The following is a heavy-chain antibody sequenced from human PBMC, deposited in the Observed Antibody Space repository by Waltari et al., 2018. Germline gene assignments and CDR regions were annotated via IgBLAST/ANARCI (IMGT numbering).Heavy chain of an antibody. J-gene: IGHJ4*02. CDR1: GFRFSDYW. D-gene: IGHD4-17*01. CDR2: IKKDGSTK. V-gene: IGHV3-7*01. Sequence: EVQVVESGGDLVQPGGSLRLSCAASGFRFSDYWMGWVRQAPGKGLEWVANIKKDGSTKYYVDSVKGRFTISRDNAKDSLFLQMNSLRAEDTAVYYCARHGDFCFDFWGRGIVVTVSS. CDR3: ARHGDFCFDF.